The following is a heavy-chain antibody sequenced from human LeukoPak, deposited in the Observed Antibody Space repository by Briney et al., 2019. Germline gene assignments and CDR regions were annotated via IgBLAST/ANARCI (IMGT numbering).Heavy chain of an antibody. D-gene: IGHD6-19*01. Sequence: PGGSLRLSCAASGFTVSSRYMNWVRQAPGKGLEWIGEINDSGNTNYNPSLKSRVTISLDTSKNQFSLNLSSLTAADTAVYYCARGFSVAGNYWGQGTLVTVSS. CDR2: INDSGNT. J-gene: IGHJ4*02. CDR1: GFTVSSRY. V-gene: IGHV4-34*01. CDR3: ARGFSVAGNY.